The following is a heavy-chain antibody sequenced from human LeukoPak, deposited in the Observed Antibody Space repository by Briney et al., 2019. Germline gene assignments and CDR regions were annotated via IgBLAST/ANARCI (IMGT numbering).Heavy chain of an antibody. CDR2: ISSSGSTI. V-gene: IGHV3-11*01. D-gene: IGHD1-26*01. J-gene: IGHJ6*02. CDR3: ARGDSGSPLVDYGMDA. CDR1: GFTFSDYY. Sequence: PGGSLRLSCAASGFTFSDYYMSWIRQAPGKGLERVSYISSSGSTIYYADSVKGRFTISRDNAKNSLYLQMNSLRAEDTAVYYCARGDSGSPLVDYGMDAWGQGTTVTVSS.